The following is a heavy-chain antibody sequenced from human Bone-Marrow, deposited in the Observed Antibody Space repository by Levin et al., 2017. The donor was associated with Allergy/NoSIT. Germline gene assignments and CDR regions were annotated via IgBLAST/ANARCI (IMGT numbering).Heavy chain of an antibody. Sequence: SETLSLTCTVSGDSINSDSYYWGWIRQPPGKGLEWIGSIYYSGSTYYNPSLKSRVTISVDTSKTQFSLKLSSVTAADTAVYYCARAPSTGAVGIDYWGQGALVTVSS. D-gene: IGHD6-13*01. V-gene: IGHV4-39*01. J-gene: IGHJ4*02. CDR3: ARAPSTGAVGIDY. CDR2: IYYSGST. CDR1: GDSINSDSYY.